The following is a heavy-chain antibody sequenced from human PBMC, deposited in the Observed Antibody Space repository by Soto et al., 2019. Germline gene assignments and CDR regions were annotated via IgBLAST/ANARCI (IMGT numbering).Heavy chain of an antibody. J-gene: IGHJ4*02. CDR1: GFIISNYA. CDR3: ARGGYGSGSYGIYY. CDR2: IEASGSST. D-gene: IGHD3-10*01. V-gene: IGHV3-23*01. Sequence: GGSLRLSCAASGFIISNYAMPWVRQAPGKGLEWVSGIEASGSSTLYADSVKGRFAISRDNSKNTLYLQMNSLTVGDTAVYHCARGGYGSGSYGIYYWGQGTLGTVSS.